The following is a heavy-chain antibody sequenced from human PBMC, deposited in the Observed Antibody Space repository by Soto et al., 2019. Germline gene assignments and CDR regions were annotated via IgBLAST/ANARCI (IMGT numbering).Heavy chain of an antibody. CDR1: GFTFSTYW. D-gene: IGHD2-21*01. Sequence: EAQLVESGGGLVQPGGSLRLSCAASGFTFSTYWMHWVRQAPGEGLRWVSGINSEGSSTYYADSVKGRFTISRDNAKNTFYLQMNSLRAEDTAVYFCTTIFDFWGQGTLVTVSS. CDR3: TTIFDF. J-gene: IGHJ4*02. CDR2: INSEGSST. V-gene: IGHV3-74*01.